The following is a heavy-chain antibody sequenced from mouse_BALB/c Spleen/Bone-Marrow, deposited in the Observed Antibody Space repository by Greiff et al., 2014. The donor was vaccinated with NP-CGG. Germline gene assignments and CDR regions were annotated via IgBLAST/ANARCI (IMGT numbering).Heavy chain of an antibody. CDR1: GFTFSDYG. V-gene: IGHV5-15*02. Sequence: VQLKESGGGLVQPGGSRKLSCAASGFTFSDYGMVWVRQAPGKGPEWVAFISNLAYSIYYADTVTGRFTISRENAKNTLYLEMSSLRSEDTAMYYCAREGGAMDYWGQGTSVTVSS. CDR3: AREGGAMDY. J-gene: IGHJ4*01. CDR2: ISNLAYSI.